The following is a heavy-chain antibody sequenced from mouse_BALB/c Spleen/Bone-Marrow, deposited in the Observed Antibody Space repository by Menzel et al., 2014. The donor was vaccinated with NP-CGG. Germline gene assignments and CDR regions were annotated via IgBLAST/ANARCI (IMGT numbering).Heavy chain of an antibody. CDR3: ARVYIYDGGNAMDY. CDR1: GFTFTEYY. Sequence: DVKLQESGGGLVQPGDSLRLSCATSGFTFTEYYMSWVRQPPGKALEWLGFIRDKANGYTTDYSASVKGRFTMSRDNSQSILYLQMNTLRAEDSATYYCARVYIYDGGNAMDYWGQGTSVTVSS. CDR2: IRDKANGYTT. V-gene: IGHV7-3*02. J-gene: IGHJ4*01. D-gene: IGHD2-12*01.